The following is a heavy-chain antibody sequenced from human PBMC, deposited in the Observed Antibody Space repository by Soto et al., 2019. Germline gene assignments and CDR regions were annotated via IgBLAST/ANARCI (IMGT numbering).Heavy chain of an antibody. V-gene: IGHV4-4*02. CDR3: ARYFSMVRGVIMKYFDY. D-gene: IGHD3-10*01. CDR2: IYHSGST. CDR1: GGSISSSNW. J-gene: IGHJ4*02. Sequence: LSLTCAVSGGSISSSNWWSWVRQPPGKGLEWIGEIYHSGSTNYNPSLKSRVTISVDKSKNQFSLKLSSVTAADTAVYYCARYFSMVRGVIMKYFDYWGQGTLVTVSS.